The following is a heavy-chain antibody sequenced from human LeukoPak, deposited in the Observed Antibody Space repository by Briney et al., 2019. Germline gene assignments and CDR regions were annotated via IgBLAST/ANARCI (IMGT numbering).Heavy chain of an antibody. D-gene: IGHD2-21*01. CDR3: ARHIVRPTMLIEY. V-gene: IGHV3-30*02. J-gene: IGHJ4*02. CDR2: IRYDGSNK. Sequence: GGSLRLSCAASGFTFSNYGMHWVRQAPGKGLEWVAFIRYDGSNKYYADSVKGRFTISRDNSKNTLYLQMNSLRGEDTAVYYCARHIVRPTMLIEYWGQGILVTVSS. CDR1: GFTFSNYG.